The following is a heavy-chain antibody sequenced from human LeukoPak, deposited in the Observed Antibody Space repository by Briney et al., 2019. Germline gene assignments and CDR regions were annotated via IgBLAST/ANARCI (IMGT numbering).Heavy chain of an antibody. CDR2: INANSGTT. D-gene: IGHD6-19*01. Sequence: PGGSLRLSCTASGFAFSVYAMSWLRQPPGKGLEWVSTINANSGTTSYAASVRGRFTISRDNSKNTLYLQLNTLRADDTATYYCAIPISGGLAVTADWFHPWGQGTLVVVSS. CDR3: AIPISGGLAVTADWFHP. CDR1: GFAFSVYA. V-gene: IGHV3-23*01. J-gene: IGHJ5*01.